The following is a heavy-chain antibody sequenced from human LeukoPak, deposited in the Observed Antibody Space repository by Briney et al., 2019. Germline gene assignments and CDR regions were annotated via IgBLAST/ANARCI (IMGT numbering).Heavy chain of an antibody. J-gene: IGHJ4*02. CDR3: ARDPTMVRGVARDY. D-gene: IGHD3-10*01. CDR1: GYTFSNFY. V-gene: IGHV1-2*02. CDR2: ISPKSGGT. Sequence: GASVKVSCKASGYTFSNFYIHWVRQAPGQGLEWMGWISPKSGGTNYAQKFQGRVTMTRDTSISTAYMELSRLRSDDTAVYYCARDPTMVRGVARDYWGQGTLVTVSS.